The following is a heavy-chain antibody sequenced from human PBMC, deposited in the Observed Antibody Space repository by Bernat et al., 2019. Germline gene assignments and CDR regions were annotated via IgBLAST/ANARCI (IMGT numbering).Heavy chain of an antibody. J-gene: IGHJ3*01. V-gene: IGHV4-39*01. Sequence: QLQLQESGLGLVKPSEILSLTCTVSGDSISSSSYYWGSVRQPPGKGLDWIGSCYYSGSPYHNLSLKSRVTISVDASKNHFSLRLRFVSAADTAIHNCARQRAGGSNGDAFDFWGGVHMVTVSS. CDR3: ARQRAGGSNGDAFDF. D-gene: IGHD2-8*02. CDR2: CYYSGSP. CDR1: GDSISSSSYY.